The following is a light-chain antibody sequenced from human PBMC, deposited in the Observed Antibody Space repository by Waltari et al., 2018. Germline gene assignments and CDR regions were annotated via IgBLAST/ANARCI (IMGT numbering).Light chain of an antibody. CDR2: AAS. V-gene: IGKV3-11*01. Sequence: EIVLTQSPATLSLSTGERVTLSCRASQSVSGYLAWYQQKPGQAPRLLIYAASNRAIGIPARFSGSGSGTDFTLTISSLEPEDFAVYYCQQRTNWPPTFGGGTKVEIK. CDR3: QQRTNWPPT. J-gene: IGKJ4*01. CDR1: QSVSGY.